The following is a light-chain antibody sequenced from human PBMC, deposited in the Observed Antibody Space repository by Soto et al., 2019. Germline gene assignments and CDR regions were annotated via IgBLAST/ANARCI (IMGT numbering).Light chain of an antibody. V-gene: IGKV4-1*01. CDR3: HQRSNWPLT. CDR2: WAS. Sequence: DFVMTQSPDSLAVSLGERATINCKSSQSILYNSNNKNYLAWYQQKPGQPPKLLIYWASTRESGVPDRFSGSGSGTDFTLTISSLQAEDVAVYYCHQRSNWPLTFGGGTKLEIK. CDR1: QSILYNSNNKNY. J-gene: IGKJ4*01.